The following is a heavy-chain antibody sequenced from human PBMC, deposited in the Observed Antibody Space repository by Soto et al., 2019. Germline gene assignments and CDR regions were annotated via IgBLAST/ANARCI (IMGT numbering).Heavy chain of an antibody. Sequence: GGYLRLSCAASVFTFSSYGMHWVRQAPGKGLEWVAVISYDGSNKYYADSVKGRFTISRDNSKNTLYLQMNSLRAEDTAVYYCAKDFVSQYSGRYFEGDAFDSSGQGIMVTAS. V-gene: IGHV3-30*18. CDR3: AKDFVSQYSGRYFEGDAFDS. D-gene: IGHD1-26*01. CDR2: ISYDGSNK. CDR1: VFTFSSYG. J-gene: IGHJ3*02.